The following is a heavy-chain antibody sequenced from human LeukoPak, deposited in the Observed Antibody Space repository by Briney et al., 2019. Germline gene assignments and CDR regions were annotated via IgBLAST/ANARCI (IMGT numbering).Heavy chain of an antibody. CDR2: ISYDGSNK. Sequence: GGSLRLSCAASGLTFSSYAMHWVRQAPGKGLEWVAVISYDGSNKYYADSVKGRFTISRDNSKNTLYLQMNSLRAEDTAVYYCARVKAAAGFRTYYYGMDVRGQGTTVTVSS. CDR1: GLTFSSYA. J-gene: IGHJ6*02. CDR3: ARVKAAAGFRTYYYGMDV. D-gene: IGHD6-13*01. V-gene: IGHV3-30-3*01.